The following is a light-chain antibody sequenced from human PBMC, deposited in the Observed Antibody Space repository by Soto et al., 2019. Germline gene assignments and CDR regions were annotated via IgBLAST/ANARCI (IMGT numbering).Light chain of an antibody. CDR3: QSYDSSLSAPVV. J-gene: IGLJ2*01. CDR2: GNS. Sequence: QYVLTQPPSVSGAPGQRVAISCTGSSSNIGAGYDVHWYQQLPGTAPKLLIYGNSNRPSGVPDRFSGSKSGTSASLAITGLQAEDEADYYCQSYDSSLSAPVVFGGGTKLTVL. CDR1: SSNIGAGYD. V-gene: IGLV1-40*01.